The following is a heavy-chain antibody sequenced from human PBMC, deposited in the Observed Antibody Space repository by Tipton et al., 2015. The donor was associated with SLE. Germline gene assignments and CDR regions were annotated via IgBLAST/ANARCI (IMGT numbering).Heavy chain of an antibody. J-gene: IGHJ3*02. CDR1: GFSLSNYG. V-gene: IGHV3-48*03. D-gene: IGHD3-3*01. Sequence: GSLRLSCAASGFSLSNYGMNWLRQAPGKGPEWVSYISNTGSSIYYADSVKGRFTISRDNAKNSLYLQMNSLRADDTAVYYCARDGDNDFWKGKDVFDIWGQGTMVTVSS. CDR3: ARDGDNDFWKGKDVFDI. CDR2: ISNTGSSI.